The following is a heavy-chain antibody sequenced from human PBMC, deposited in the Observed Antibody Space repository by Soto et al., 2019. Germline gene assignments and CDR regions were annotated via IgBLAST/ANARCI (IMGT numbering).Heavy chain of an antibody. CDR1: GFTFRSYV. CDR3: ARWGTTGGLDV. J-gene: IGHJ1*01. Sequence: QVQLVESGGGVVQPGTSLRVSCVGSGFTFRSYVIHWVRQAPGKGLEWVALTSYDGSDKYYGDSVRGRFPISRDNSRNTVDLQRDSLRLEDTALYYCARWGTTGGLDVWGQGPLVSVSS. V-gene: IGHV3-30*19. D-gene: IGHD3-16*01. CDR2: TSYDGSDK.